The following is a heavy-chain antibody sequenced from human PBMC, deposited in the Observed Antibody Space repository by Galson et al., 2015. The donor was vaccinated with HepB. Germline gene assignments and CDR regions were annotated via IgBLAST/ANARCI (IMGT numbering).Heavy chain of an antibody. D-gene: IGHD4-17*01. V-gene: IGHV3-30*04. CDR2: ISYDGSNK. CDR1: GFTFSSYA. Sequence: SLRLSCAASGFTFSSYAMHWVRQAPGKGLEWVAVISYDGSNKYYADSVKGRFTISRDNSKNTLSLQMNSLRAEDTAVYYCARDYHLGYGDYVEYTFQYYFDYWGQGTLVTVSS. J-gene: IGHJ4*02. CDR3: ARDYHLGYGDYVEYTFQYYFDY.